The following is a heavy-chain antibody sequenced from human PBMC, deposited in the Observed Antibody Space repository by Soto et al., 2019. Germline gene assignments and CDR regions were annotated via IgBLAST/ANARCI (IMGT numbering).Heavy chain of an antibody. CDR2: IYHSGST. CDR1: SGSISSSNW. J-gene: IGHJ1*01. Sequence: QVQLQESGPGLVKPSGTLSLTCAVSSGSISSSNWWSWVRQPPGKGLEWIGEIYHSGSTNYNPSLKSRVTISVDKSKNQFSLKLSSVTAADTAVYYCARDGGYCSGGSCYSVYFQHWGQGTLLTVSS. D-gene: IGHD2-15*01. V-gene: IGHV4-4*02. CDR3: ARDGGYCSGGSCYSVYFQH.